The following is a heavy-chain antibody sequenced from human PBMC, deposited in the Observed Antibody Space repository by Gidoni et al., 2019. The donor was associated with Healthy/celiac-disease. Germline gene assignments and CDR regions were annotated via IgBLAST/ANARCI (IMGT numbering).Heavy chain of an antibody. Sequence: QVQLVQSGAEVKKPGSSVKVSCQASGGTFSSYAISWVRQAPGQGLAWMGGIIPIFGTANYAQKFQGRVTITADKSTSTAYMELSSLRSEDTAVYYCARRTTGGAFDIWGQGTMVTVSS. CDR3: ARRTTGGAFDI. V-gene: IGHV1-69*06. CDR2: IIPIFGTA. CDR1: GGTFSSYA. D-gene: IGHD1-1*01. J-gene: IGHJ3*02.